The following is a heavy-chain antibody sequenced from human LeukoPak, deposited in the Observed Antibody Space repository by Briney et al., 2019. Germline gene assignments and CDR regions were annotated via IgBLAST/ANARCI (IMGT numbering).Heavy chain of an antibody. D-gene: IGHD6-6*01. CDR2: ISSSSSYI. J-gene: IGHJ5*02. CDR1: GFTFSSYS. CDR3: VIVRPLGIAARDWFDP. Sequence: GGSLRLSCAASGFTFSSYSMNWVRQAPGKGLEWVSSISSSSSYIYYADSVKGRFTISRDNAKNSLYLQMNSLRAEDTAVYYCVIVRPLGIAARDWFDPWGQGTLVTVSS. V-gene: IGHV3-21*01.